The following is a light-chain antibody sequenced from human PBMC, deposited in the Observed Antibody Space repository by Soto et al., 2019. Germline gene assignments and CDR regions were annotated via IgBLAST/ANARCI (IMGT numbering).Light chain of an antibody. CDR1: QSIGNY. Sequence: DVQMTQSPSSLSASVGDRVTITCRASQSIGNYLNWYQQKPGKAPTLLISEASNLQSGVPSRLSGSGSGRDFICTISSLQPEDFATYYCQQSYFTPLTFGGGTKVEIK. V-gene: IGKV1-39*01. CDR2: EAS. CDR3: QQSYFTPLT. J-gene: IGKJ4*01.